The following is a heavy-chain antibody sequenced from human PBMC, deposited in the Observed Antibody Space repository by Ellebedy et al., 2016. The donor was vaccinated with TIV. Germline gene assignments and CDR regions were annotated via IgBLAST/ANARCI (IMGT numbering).Heavy chain of an antibody. D-gene: IGHD3-22*01. CDR1: GFTFSSYS. J-gene: IGHJ4*02. CDR2: ISDRSTYI. Sequence: GESLKISCAASGFTFSSYSMNWVRQAPGKGLEWVSSISDRSTYIYYAASVKGRFTISRDNAKNSLYLQMDSLGADDTAVYYCAREYYYKNGGLGNYWGQGILVTVSS. V-gene: IGHV3-21*01. CDR3: AREYYYKNGGLGNY.